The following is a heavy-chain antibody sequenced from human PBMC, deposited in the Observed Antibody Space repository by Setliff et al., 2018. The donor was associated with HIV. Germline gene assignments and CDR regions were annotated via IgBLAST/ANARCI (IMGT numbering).Heavy chain of an antibody. V-gene: IGHV4-59*12. Sequence: SETLSLTCTVSGDSIRGYYWSWTRQPPGKGLEWMGYVFYTGFAAYNPSLKSRLTISVDTSKSQFSLKLTSVTAADTAVYYCARGGRSTVTQWAWFDPWGQGTLVTVSS. CDR2: VFYTGFA. D-gene: IGHD4-17*01. J-gene: IGHJ5*02. CDR1: GDSIRGYY. CDR3: ARGGRSTVTQWAWFDP.